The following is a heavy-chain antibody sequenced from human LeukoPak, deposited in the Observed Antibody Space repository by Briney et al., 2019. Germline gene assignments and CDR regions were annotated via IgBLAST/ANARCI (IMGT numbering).Heavy chain of an antibody. D-gene: IGHD3-16*01. J-gene: IGHJ4*02. V-gene: IGHV3-72*01. CDR2: IRNKANSYTT. CDR3: ANVQSGGLDY. Sequence: PGGSLRLSCAASGFTFSDHYMDWVRQAPGKGLKWVGRIRNKANSYTTEYAASVKGRFTISRDDSKNSLYLQMHSLRAEDTAIYYCANVQSGGLDYWGQGSLVTVSS. CDR1: GFTFSDHY.